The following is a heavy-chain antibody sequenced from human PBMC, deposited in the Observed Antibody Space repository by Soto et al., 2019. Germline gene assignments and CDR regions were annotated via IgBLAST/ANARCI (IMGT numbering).Heavy chain of an antibody. Sequence: SETLSLTCTVSGNSISVHSYYWTWIRQPPGKGLEWIGYIYNSGSSNYNPSLKSRVTISVDTSKNHFSLQLASVTAADTAVYYCARGDSHSSGYLIVGVLTQWGQGTLVTVSS. CDR1: GNSISVHSYY. CDR2: IYNSGSS. V-gene: IGHV4-61*03. J-gene: IGHJ4*02. D-gene: IGHD3-22*01. CDR3: ARGDSHSSGYLIVGVLTQ.